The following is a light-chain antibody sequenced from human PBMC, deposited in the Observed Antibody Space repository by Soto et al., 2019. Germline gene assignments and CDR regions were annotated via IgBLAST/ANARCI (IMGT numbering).Light chain of an antibody. CDR3: QQYGGSPLYT. CDR2: GAS. V-gene: IGKV3-20*01. Sequence: EIVLTQSPGTLSLSPGERATLSCRASQSVSSSYLAWYQKKPGQAPRLLIYGASSRATGIPDRFSGSGSGTDLTLTISSLEPEDFALYYCQQYGGSPLYTFGQGTKLEIK. J-gene: IGKJ2*01. CDR1: QSVSSSY.